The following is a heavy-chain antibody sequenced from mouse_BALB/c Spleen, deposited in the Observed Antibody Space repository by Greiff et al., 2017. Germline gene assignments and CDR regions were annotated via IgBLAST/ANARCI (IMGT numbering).Heavy chain of an antibody. CDR3: TADGYSYAMDY. V-gene: IGHV1-20*02. CDR2: INPYNGDT. D-gene: IGHD2-3*01. J-gene: IGHJ4*01. Sequence: VQLQQSGPELVKPGASVKISCKASGYSFTGYFMNWVMQSHGKSLEWIGRINPYNGDTFYNQKFKGKATLTVDKSSSTAHMELRSLASEDSAVYYCTADGYSYAMDYWGQGTSVTVSS. CDR1: GYSFTGYF.